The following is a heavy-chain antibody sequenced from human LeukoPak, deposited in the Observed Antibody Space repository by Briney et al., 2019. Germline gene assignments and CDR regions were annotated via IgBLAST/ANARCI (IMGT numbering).Heavy chain of an antibody. D-gene: IGHD5-24*01. J-gene: IGHJ3*01. Sequence: GGSLRLSCAASGFTFSDSAMSWVRQAPGKGLEWVSLISLSGGSTYYADSVKGRFTISRDNSKVTLYLQMNSLRAEDTATYYCARDIQLSTWGLGTMVTVST. CDR2: ISLSGGST. V-gene: IGHV3-23*01. CDR3: ARDIQLST. CDR1: GFTFSDSA.